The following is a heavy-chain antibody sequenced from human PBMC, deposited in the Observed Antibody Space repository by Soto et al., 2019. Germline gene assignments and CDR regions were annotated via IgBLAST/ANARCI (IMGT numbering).Heavy chain of an antibody. J-gene: IGHJ4*02. CDR3: ARVPRSAVYACPDY. V-gene: IGHV4-34*01. D-gene: IGHD2-8*01. Sequence: QVQLQQXXAGLLKPSETLSLTCAVYGGSFSGYYWSXXRQPPGKGLEWIGEINHSGSTNYNPSLKSXXXXXXXXXXXXXXXXXXXXXXADTAVYYCARVPRSAVYACPDYWGQGTLVTVSS. CDR2: INHSGST. CDR1: GGSFSGYY.